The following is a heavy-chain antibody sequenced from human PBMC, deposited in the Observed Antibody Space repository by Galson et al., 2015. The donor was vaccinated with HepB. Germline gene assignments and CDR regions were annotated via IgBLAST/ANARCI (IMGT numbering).Heavy chain of an antibody. CDR1: GISFGYYA. V-gene: IGHV3-23*01. CDR2: ISGSGGGT. D-gene: IGHD6-19*01. Sequence: SLRLSCAASGISFGYYAMSWVRQAPGKGLEWVSTISGSGGGTYYADSVKGRFTISRDNPKNTLYLQMNSLRADDTALYYCAKLFSSGRNAIDYWGQGTLVTVSS. J-gene: IGHJ4*02. CDR3: AKLFSSGRNAIDY.